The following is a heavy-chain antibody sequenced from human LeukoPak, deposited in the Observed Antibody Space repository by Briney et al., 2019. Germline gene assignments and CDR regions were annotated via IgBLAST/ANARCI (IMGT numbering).Heavy chain of an antibody. CDR3: ARGTYYYGSGSRRYYFDY. CDR1: GGSFSGYY. Sequence: PSETLSLTCAVYGGSFSGYYWSWIRQPPGKGLEWIGEINHNGSTNYNPSLKSRVTISVDTSKNQFSLKLSSVTAADTAVYYCARGTYYYGSGSRRYYFDYWGQGTLVTVSS. J-gene: IGHJ4*02. CDR2: INHNGST. V-gene: IGHV4-34*01. D-gene: IGHD3-10*01.